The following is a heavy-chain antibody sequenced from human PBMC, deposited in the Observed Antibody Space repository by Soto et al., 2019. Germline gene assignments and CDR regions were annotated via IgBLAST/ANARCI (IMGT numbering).Heavy chain of an antibody. CDR1: GGTFSSYA. V-gene: IGHV1-69*06. J-gene: IGHJ6*02. CDR2: IIPIFGTA. CDR3: ARSHCSSTSCYSYYDILTGYYLDYYYYYGMDV. D-gene: IGHD3-9*01. Sequence: VASVKVSCKASGGTFSSYAISWVRQAPGQGLEWMGGIIPIFGTANYAQKFQGRVTITADKSTSTAYMELSSLRSEDTAVYYCARSHCSSTSCYSYYDILTGYYLDYYYYYGMDVWGQGTTVTVSS.